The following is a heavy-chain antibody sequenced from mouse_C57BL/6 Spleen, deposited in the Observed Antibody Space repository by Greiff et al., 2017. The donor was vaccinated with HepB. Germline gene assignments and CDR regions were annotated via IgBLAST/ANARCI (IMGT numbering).Heavy chain of an antibody. CDR3: TREMIYDGYLDY. CDR2: IDPETGGT. D-gene: IGHD2-3*01. J-gene: IGHJ2*01. Sequence: VQLQQSGAELVRPGASVTLSCKASGYTFTDYEMHWVKQTPVHGLEWIGAIDPETGGTAYNQKFKGKAILTADKSSSTAYMELRSLTSEDSAVYYCTREMIYDGYLDYWGQGTTLTVSS. CDR1: GYTFTDYE. V-gene: IGHV1-15*01.